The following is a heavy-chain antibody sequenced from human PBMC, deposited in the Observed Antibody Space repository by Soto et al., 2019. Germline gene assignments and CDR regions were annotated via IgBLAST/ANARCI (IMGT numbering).Heavy chain of an antibody. CDR3: VRRHGSATGIAWFDP. V-gene: IGHV1-3*01. CDR1: GYALTSDG. Sequence: SSQGSCEAPGYALTSDGIHWVRQSHLQRLEWMGWINAANGDTKYSPKFQGRVTITRDTSASTAYMELSSLRSEDTAVYSCVRRHGSATGIAWFDPWGHGTLVTV. CDR2: INAANGDT. D-gene: IGHD6-13*01. J-gene: IGHJ5*02.